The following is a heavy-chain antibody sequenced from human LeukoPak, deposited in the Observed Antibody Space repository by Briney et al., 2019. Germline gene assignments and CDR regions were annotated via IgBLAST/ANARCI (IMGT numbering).Heavy chain of an antibody. Sequence: GGSLRLSCAASGFTFSSYAMHWVRQAPGKGLEYVSAISSNGGSTYYANSVKGRFTISRDNSKNTLYLQMGSLRAEDMAVYYCARWSGSYAFDYWGQGTLVTVSS. J-gene: IGHJ4*02. V-gene: IGHV3-64*01. D-gene: IGHD1-26*01. CDR2: ISSNGGST. CDR1: GFTFSSYA. CDR3: ARWSGSYAFDY.